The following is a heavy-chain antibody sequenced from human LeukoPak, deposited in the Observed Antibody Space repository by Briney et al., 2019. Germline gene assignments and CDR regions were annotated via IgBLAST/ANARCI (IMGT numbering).Heavy chain of an antibody. CDR1: GFTFSNYA. J-gene: IGHJ3*01. Sequence: GGSLRLSCAASGFTFSNYAVMWVRQAPGQGLEWVSAITGAGAPRYADSVKGRFTISRDNSKNTLYLQMNSLRAEDTAQYFCARDPNGDYIGAFEFWGQGTGVTVSS. D-gene: IGHD4-17*01. CDR3: ARDPNGDYIGAFEF. CDR2: ITGAGAP. V-gene: IGHV3-23*01.